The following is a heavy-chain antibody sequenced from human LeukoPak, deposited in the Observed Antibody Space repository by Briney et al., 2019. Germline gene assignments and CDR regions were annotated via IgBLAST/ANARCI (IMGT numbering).Heavy chain of an antibody. CDR1: GFTFSSYG. D-gene: IGHD5-24*01. CDR3: AKKAHERWLQFYY. V-gene: IGHV3-30*18. CDR2: ISYDGSNK. Sequence: RSLRLSCAASGFTFSSYGMHWVRQAPGKGLEWVAVISYDGSNKYYADSVKGRFTISRDNSKNTLYLQMNSLRAEDTAVYYCAKKAHERWLQFYYWGQGTLVTVSS. J-gene: IGHJ4*02.